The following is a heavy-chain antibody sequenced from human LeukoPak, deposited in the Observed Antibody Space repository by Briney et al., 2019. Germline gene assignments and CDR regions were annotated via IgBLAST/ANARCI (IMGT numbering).Heavy chain of an antibody. CDR2: ISYSGST. Sequence: SETLSLTCTVSGGSISSYYWTWIRQPPGKGLEWIGYISYSGSTKYNPSLKSRVTISGDTSKNQFSLQLNYVTPEDTAVYYCARGIGRIAARFTFDYWGQGTLVTVSS. V-gene: IGHV4-59*08. CDR3: ARGIGRIAARFTFDY. J-gene: IGHJ4*02. D-gene: IGHD6-6*01. CDR1: GGSISSYY.